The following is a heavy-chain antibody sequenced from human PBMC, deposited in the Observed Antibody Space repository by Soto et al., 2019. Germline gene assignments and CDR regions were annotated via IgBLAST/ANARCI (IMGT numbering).Heavy chain of an antibody. V-gene: IGHV5-51*01. CDR2: IYPGDSDT. J-gene: IGHJ4*02. CDR1: GYSFIDYW. D-gene: IGHD3-9*01. Sequence: GESLKISCKGSGYSFIDYWIGWVRQVPGKGLEWMGVIYPGDSDTRYSPSFQGQVTISADKSISTAYLQWSSLKASDTAMYYCARHGVGDILTGQPDYWGQGTLVTVSS. CDR3: ARHGVGDILTGQPDY.